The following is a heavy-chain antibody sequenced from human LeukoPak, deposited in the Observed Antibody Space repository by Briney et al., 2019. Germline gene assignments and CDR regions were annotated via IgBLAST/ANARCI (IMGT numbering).Heavy chain of an antibody. J-gene: IGHJ4*02. V-gene: IGHV1-8*03. CDR3: ARDMDILTGYPTWGVDY. Sequence: ASVKVSCKASGYTFTSYDINWVRQATGQGLEWMGWMNPNSGNTGYAQKFQGRVTITRNTSISTAYMELSSLRSDDTAVYYCARDMDILTGYPTWGVDYWGQGTLVTVSS. CDR2: MNPNSGNT. CDR1: GYTFTSYD. D-gene: IGHD3-9*01.